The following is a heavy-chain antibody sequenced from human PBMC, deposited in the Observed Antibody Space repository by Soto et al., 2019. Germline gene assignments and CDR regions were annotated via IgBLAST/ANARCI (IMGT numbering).Heavy chain of an antibody. J-gene: IGHJ4*02. D-gene: IGHD6-19*01. CDR2: ISGSGGST. CDR1: GFTFSSYA. CDR3: ANWGLGAVAGTSYYFDY. Sequence: EVPLLESGGGLVQPGGSLRLSCAASGFTFSSYAMSWVRQAPGKGLEWVSAISGSGGSTYYADSVKGRFTISRDNSKNTLYLQMNSLRAEDTAVYYCANWGLGAVAGTSYYFDYWGQGTLVTVSS. V-gene: IGHV3-23*01.